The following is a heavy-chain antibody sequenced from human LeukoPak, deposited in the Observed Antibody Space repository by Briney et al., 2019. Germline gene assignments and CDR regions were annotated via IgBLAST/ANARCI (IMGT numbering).Heavy chain of an antibody. CDR1: GFTVSNSY. CDR3: ARDRYYYDSSANYYYTDV. J-gene: IGHJ6*03. Sequence: HPGGSLRLSCAASGFTVSNSYMSWVRQAPGKGLEGVSVIYGGGSTHYAEAVKGRFTISRDSSKNTLYLLMNSLRADDTAVYFCARDRYYYDSSANYYYTDVWGKGTTVTVSS. D-gene: IGHD3-22*01. CDR2: IYGGGST. V-gene: IGHV3-53*01.